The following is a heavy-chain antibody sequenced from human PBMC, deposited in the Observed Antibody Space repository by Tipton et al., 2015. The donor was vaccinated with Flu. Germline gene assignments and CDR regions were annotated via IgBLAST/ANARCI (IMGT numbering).Heavy chain of an antibody. CDR2: INSDGSST. CDR1: GFTFSRYW. D-gene: IGHD3-22*01. Sequence: SLRLSCAASGFTFSRYWMHWVRQAPGKGLVWVSRINSDGSSTSYADSVKGRLTISRDNAKNTLSLQMNSLRAEDTAVYYCARGGVSWTYHDSSALGSWGQGTLVTVSS. V-gene: IGHV3-74*01. J-gene: IGHJ5*02. CDR3: ARGGVSWTYHDSSALGS.